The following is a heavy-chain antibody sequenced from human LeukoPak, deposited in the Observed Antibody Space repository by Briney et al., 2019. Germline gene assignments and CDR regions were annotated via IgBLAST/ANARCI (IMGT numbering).Heavy chain of an antibody. CDR1: GGSISSSSYY. D-gene: IGHD2-15*01. Sequence: SETLSLTCTVSGGSISSSSYYWGWIRQPPGKGLEWIGSIYYSGSTYYNPSRKSRITISVNTAKNQLSLKLRSVDAADTAVYYCARLYCSGGSCYSLGIDYWGQGTLVTVSS. V-gene: IGHV4-39*01. CDR2: IYYSGST. J-gene: IGHJ4*02. CDR3: ARLYCSGGSCYSLGIDY.